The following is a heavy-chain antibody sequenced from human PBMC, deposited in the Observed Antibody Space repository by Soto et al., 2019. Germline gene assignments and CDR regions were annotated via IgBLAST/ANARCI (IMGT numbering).Heavy chain of an antibody. Sequence: QVQLVESGGGVVQPGRSLRLSCAASGFTFSSYGMHWVRQAPGKGLEWVAVISYDGSNKYYADSVKGRFTISRDNSKNTLYLQMNGLRAEDTAVYYCAKEVAAEFDPWGQGTLVTVSS. D-gene: IGHD6-13*01. CDR3: AKEVAAEFDP. CDR2: ISYDGSNK. CDR1: GFTFSSYG. J-gene: IGHJ5*02. V-gene: IGHV3-30*18.